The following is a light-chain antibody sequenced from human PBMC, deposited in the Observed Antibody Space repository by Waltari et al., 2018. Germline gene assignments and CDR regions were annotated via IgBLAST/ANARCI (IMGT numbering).Light chain of an antibody. Sequence: QSALTQPASVSGSPGQSITISCTGTAGDVGNYNLVAWYQHHPGKVPKLLIYEVTKRPSGLSNRFSGSTSGDTASLTISGLQTEDEADYYCFSYAGSDNYVFGTGTKVTVL. CDR2: EVT. J-gene: IGLJ1*01. CDR3: FSYAGSDNYV. CDR1: AGDVGNYNL. V-gene: IGLV2-23*02.